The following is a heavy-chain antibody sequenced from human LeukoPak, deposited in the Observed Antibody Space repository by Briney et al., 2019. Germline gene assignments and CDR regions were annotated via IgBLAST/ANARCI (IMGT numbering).Heavy chain of an antibody. CDR1: GFTFSSYG. V-gene: IGHV3-33*01. J-gene: IGHJ4*02. Sequence: GSLRLSCAASGFTFSSYGMDWVRQAPGKGLEWVAVIWYDGSNKYYADSVKGRFTISRDNSKNTLYLQMNSLRAEDTAVYYCARDNTGTGGFDYWGQGTLVTVSS. CDR3: ARDNTGTGGFDY. D-gene: IGHD3-10*01. CDR2: IWYDGSNK.